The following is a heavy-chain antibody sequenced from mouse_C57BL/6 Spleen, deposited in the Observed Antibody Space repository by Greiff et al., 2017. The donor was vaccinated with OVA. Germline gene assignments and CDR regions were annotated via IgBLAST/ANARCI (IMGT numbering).Heavy chain of an antibody. CDR3: ASLITTVVEGGFYFDY. Sequence: QVQLQQPGTELVKPGASVQLSCKASGYTFTSYWMHWVKQRPGHGLEWLGNINPSNGGTNYNAKFKSKANLTVDQSSSTAYMQLSSLTSEDSAVYYWASLITTVVEGGFYFDYWGQGTTLTVSS. V-gene: IGHV1-53*01. J-gene: IGHJ2*01. D-gene: IGHD1-1*01. CDR1: GYTFTSYW. CDR2: INPSNGGT.